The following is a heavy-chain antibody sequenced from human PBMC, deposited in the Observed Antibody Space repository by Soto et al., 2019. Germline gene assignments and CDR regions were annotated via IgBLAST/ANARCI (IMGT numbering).Heavy chain of an antibody. CDR2: ISARGGSS. CDR3: AKGSIEYSASVDN. Sequence: DVQLLESGGGLVQPGGSLRLSCAASGFSFSSYAMVWVRQAPGKGLEWVAVISARGGSSYFADSVKGRFTLSRENSKKVLSLEMNSLRAEDTAIYFCAKGSIEYSASVDNWGQGTLVVVSS. V-gene: IGHV3-23*01. CDR1: GFSFSSYA. D-gene: IGHD5-12*01. J-gene: IGHJ4*02.